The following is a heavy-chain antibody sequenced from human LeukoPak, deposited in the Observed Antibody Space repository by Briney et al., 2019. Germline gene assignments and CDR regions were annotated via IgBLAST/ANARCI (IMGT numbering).Heavy chain of an antibody. CDR2: ISGSGDST. D-gene: IGHD1-26*01. CDR1: GFTFSSYA. CDR3: AKGDTEWDHTSAFFDY. V-gene: IGHV3-23*01. J-gene: IGHJ4*02. Sequence: GGSLRLSCAASGFTFSSYAMSWVRQAPGKGLEWVSAISGSGDSTYYADSVKGRFTISRDNSKNTLYLQMNSLRAEDTAIYYCAKGDTEWDHTSAFFDYWGQGTLVTVSS.